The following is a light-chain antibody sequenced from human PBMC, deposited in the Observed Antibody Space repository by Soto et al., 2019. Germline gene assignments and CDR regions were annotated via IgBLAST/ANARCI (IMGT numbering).Light chain of an antibody. CDR2: GAS. Sequence: EIVLTQSPGTLSLSPGERATLSCRASQSVSSNYLAWFQQKPGQAPRLLIYGASSRATGVPDRFSGSGSGTDFTLTISRLEPEDFAVYYCQQYGSPPQTFGQGTKVDI. CDR1: QSVSSNY. V-gene: IGKV3-20*01. J-gene: IGKJ1*01. CDR3: QQYGSPPQT.